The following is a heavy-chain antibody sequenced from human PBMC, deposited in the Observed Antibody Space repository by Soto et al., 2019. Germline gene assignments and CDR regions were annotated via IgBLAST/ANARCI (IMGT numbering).Heavy chain of an antibody. J-gene: IGHJ4*02. D-gene: IGHD6-19*01. CDR3: ASSARIAVAGTGAFDY. CDR2: ISSSGSTI. Sequence: GGSLRLSCAASGFTFRGYYMSWVRPAPGEGLEWVSYISSSGSTIYYADSVKGRFTISRDNAKNSLYLQMNSLRAEDTAVYYCASSARIAVAGTGAFDYWGQGTLVTVSS. V-gene: IGHV3-11*01. CDR1: GFTFRGYY.